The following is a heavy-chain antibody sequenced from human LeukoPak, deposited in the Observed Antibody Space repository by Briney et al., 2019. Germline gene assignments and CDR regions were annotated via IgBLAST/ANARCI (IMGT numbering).Heavy chain of an antibody. CDR3: ARDPTAYCGGDCYSYDAFDI. CDR1: GGPFTSYA. D-gene: IGHD2-21*02. CDR2: IIPIFGTA. J-gene: IGHJ3*02. Sequence: ASVNVSCKASGGPFTSYAISWVRQAPGQGLEWMGGIIPIFGTADYAQKFQGRVTITADESTSTAYMELSSLRSEDTAVYYCARDPTAYCGGDCYSYDAFDIWGQGTMVTVSS. V-gene: IGHV1-69*13.